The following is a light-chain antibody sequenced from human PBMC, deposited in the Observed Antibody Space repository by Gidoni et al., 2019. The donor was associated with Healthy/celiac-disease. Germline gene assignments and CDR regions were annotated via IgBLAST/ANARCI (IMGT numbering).Light chain of an antibody. CDR3: SSYTSSSTL. V-gene: IGLV2-14*01. J-gene: IGLJ2*01. CDR2: DVS. CDR1: SRDVGGYNY. Sequence: LTQPASGSGSPGQSITISCTGTSRDVGGYNYVSWYQQHPGKAPILMMYDVSNRPSGVSNRFSGSKSGNTASLTISGLQAEDEADYYCSSYTSSSTLFGGGTKLTVL.